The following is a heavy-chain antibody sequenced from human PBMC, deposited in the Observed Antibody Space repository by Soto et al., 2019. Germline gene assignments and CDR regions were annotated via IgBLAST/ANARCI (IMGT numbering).Heavy chain of an antibody. J-gene: IGHJ3*02. CDR2: IKPDGSVK. Sequence: EVQLVESGGDFVQPGGSLRLSCVASGFILSSYWMSWVRQAPGKGLEWVANIKPDGSVKYYVDSVKGRFTISRDNAKNSLYLQMISLRAEDTAVYYCASNIFYDFWSGYYAFDIWGRGIMVTVSS. CDR3: ASNIFYDFWSGYYAFDI. V-gene: IGHV3-7*01. CDR1: GFILSSYW. D-gene: IGHD3-3*01.